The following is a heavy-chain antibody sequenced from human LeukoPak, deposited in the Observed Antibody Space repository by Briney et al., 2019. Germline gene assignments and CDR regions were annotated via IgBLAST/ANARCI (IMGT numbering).Heavy chain of an antibody. CDR1: GYSFTSYW. Sequence: KPGESLQISCKGSGYSFTSYWIGWVRQMPGKGLEWMGIIYPGDSDTTYSPSFQGQVTSSADKSISTAYLQWSSLKASDTAMYYCARRDGYCSSTSCYADYYYGMDVWGQGTTVTVSS. V-gene: IGHV5-51*01. CDR2: IYPGDSDT. CDR3: ARRDGYCSSTSCYADYYYGMDV. J-gene: IGHJ6*02. D-gene: IGHD2-2*01.